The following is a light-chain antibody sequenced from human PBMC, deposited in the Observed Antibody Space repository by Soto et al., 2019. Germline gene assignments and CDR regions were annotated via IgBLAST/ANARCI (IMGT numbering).Light chain of an antibody. CDR1: SSDVGAYNF. CDR2: DVS. CDR3: CSYAGTCSPV. V-gene: IGLV2-11*01. J-gene: IGLJ2*01. Sequence: QSALTQPPSVSGSPGQSVTISCTGTSSDVGAYNFVSWYQQYPGKAPKLIIFDVSARPSGVPDRFSGSKSGNTASLTISGLHADDEADYYCCSYAGTCSPVLGGGTKLTVL.